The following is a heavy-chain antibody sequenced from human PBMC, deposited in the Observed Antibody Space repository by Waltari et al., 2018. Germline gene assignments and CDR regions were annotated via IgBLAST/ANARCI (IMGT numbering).Heavy chain of an antibody. CDR2: INHSVST. Sequence: QVHLQQWGAGLLKPSETLSLTCAVYGASFSGYFWNWIRQPPGKGLEWIGEINHSVSTNDSPSLMRRVSVSVDTSTNRCSLRLSSVTAADTAVYYCAREYRYPRYCSGGSCYSNWYFDYWGQGTLVTVSS. CDR1: GASFSGYF. D-gene: IGHD2-15*01. J-gene: IGHJ4*02. V-gene: IGHV4-34*01. CDR3: AREYRYPRYCSGGSCYSNWYFDY.